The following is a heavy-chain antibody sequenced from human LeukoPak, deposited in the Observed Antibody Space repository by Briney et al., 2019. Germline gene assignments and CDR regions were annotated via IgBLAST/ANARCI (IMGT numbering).Heavy chain of an antibody. J-gene: IGHJ4*02. D-gene: IGHD1-26*01. V-gene: IGHV3-23*01. CDR2: ITGSGGNT. CDR3: AKDRGVWWELLDY. Sequence: AGGSLRLSCATSGLTFSSYALTWVRQAPGKGLQWVSSITGSGGNTYYAASVKGRFTMSRDNSKNTLYLQMNSLRAEDTAVYYCAKDRGVWWELLDYWGQGTLVTVSS. CDR1: GLTFSSYA.